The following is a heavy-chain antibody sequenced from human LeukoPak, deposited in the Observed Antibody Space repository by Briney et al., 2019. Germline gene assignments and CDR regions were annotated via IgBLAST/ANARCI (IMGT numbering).Heavy chain of an antibody. CDR2: ISAYNGNT. CDR1: GGTFSSYA. J-gene: IGHJ4*02. D-gene: IGHD4-17*01. CDR3: ARGYKVTVTADY. V-gene: IGHV1-18*01. Sequence: GASVKVSCKASGGTFSSYAISWVRQAPGQGLEWMGWISAYNGNTNYAQKLQGRVTMTTDTSTSTAYMELRSLRSDDTAVYYCARGYKVTVTADYWGQGTLVTVSS.